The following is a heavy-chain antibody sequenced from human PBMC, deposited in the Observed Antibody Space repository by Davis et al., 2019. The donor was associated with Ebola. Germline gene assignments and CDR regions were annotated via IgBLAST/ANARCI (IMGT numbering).Heavy chain of an antibody. CDR3: ATRDIVPTIGAF. Sequence: GESLKISCAASGFTISSYAMSWVRQPPGKALEWVSSISASSATSFYADSVKGRFTISRDNSQNTLYLQMNSLRAEDTALYYCATRDIVPTIGAFWGQGTLVTVSS. CDR1: GFTISSYA. J-gene: IGHJ4*02. D-gene: IGHD5-12*01. CDR2: ISASSATS. V-gene: IGHV3-23*01.